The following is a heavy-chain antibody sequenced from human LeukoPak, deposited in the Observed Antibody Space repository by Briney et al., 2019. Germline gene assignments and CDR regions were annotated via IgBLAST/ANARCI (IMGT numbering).Heavy chain of an antibody. CDR3: ARMYYYDSSGFYPFDY. CDR2: IYPGDSDT. CDR1: GYSFTNYW. V-gene: IGHV5-51*01. J-gene: IGHJ4*02. Sequence: GESLQVSCKGSGYSFTNYWIGWVRQMPGKGLEWMGIIYPGDSDTRYSPSFQGQVTISADKSISAAYLQWSSLKASDTAMYYCARMYYYDSSGFYPFDYWGQGTLVTVSS. D-gene: IGHD3-22*01.